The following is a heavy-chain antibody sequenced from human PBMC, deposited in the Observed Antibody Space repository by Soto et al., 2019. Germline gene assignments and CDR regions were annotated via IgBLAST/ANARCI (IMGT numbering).Heavy chain of an antibody. CDR3: AKAGGSGYYYEGSASGRVDY. J-gene: IGHJ4*02. Sequence: QVQLVESGGGVVQPGRSLRLSCAASGFTFSSYGMHWVRQAPGKGLEWVAVISYDGSKKYYADSVKGRFTISRDNSKNTLYLQMNRLRPEDTAVYYCAKAGGSGYYYEGSASGRVDYWGQGTLVTGSS. CDR2: ISYDGSKK. V-gene: IGHV3-30*18. CDR1: GFTFSSYG. D-gene: IGHD3-22*01.